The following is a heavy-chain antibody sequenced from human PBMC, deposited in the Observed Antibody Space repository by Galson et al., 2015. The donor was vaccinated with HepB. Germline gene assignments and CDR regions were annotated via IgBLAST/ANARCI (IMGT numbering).Heavy chain of an antibody. V-gene: IGHV3-53*01. CDR2: IYSGGST. Sequence: SLRLSCAASGFTVSSNYMSWVRQAPGKGLEWGSVIYSGGSTYYAESVKGRFTISRDNSKNTLYLQMNSLRAEDTAVYYCARDHPHSGCDYWGQGTLVTVSS. D-gene: IGHD3-10*01. CDR1: GFTVSSNY. J-gene: IGHJ4*02. CDR3: ARDHPHSGCDY.